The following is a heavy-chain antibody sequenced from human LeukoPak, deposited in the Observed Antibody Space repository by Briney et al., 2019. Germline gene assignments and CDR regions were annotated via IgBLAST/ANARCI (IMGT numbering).Heavy chain of an antibody. D-gene: IGHD6-19*01. V-gene: IGHV3-30*02. CDR2: IRYDGSNK. CDR3: AKDSSGWYGTFDY. J-gene: IGHJ4*02. CDR1: GFTFSSYG. Sequence: GGSLRLSCAASGFTFSSYGMHWVRQAPGTGLEWVAFIRYDGSNKYYADSVKGRFTISRDNSKNTLYLQMNSLRAEDTAVYYCAKDSSGWYGTFDYWGQGTLVTVSS.